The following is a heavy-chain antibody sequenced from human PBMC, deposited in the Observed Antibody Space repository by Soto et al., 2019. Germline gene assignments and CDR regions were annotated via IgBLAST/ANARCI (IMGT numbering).Heavy chain of an antibody. V-gene: IGHV1-18*01. CDR1: GYSFATSG. D-gene: IGHD3-22*01. J-gene: IGHJ4*02. Sequence: QVKLVQSGTEVKQPGASMKVSCKASGYSFATSGISWVRQAPGQGLEWMGWISAYNGNTNYDQKLQDRVTMTTDTSTSTAYLELRNLRSDDTAVYYCARASQYYDSSGYANWGQGTLVTVSS. CDR2: ISAYNGNT. CDR3: ARASQYYDSSGYAN.